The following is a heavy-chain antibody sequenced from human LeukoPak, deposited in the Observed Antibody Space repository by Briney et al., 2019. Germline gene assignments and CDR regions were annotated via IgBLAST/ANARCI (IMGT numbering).Heavy chain of an antibody. CDR2: IIPIFGIA. Sequence: SVKVSCKASGGTFSSYAISWVRQAPGQGLAWMGRIIPIFGIANYAQKFQGRVTITADKSTSTAYMELSSLRSEDTAVYYCARERGYSGSYCFDYWGQGTLVTVSS. CDR3: ARERGYSGSYCFDY. J-gene: IGHJ4*02. CDR1: GGTFSSYA. V-gene: IGHV1-69*04. D-gene: IGHD1-26*01.